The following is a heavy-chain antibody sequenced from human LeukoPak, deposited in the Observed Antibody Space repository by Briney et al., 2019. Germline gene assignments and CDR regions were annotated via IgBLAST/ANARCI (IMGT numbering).Heavy chain of an antibody. CDR1: GESFSGHY. V-gene: IGHV4-34*01. Sequence: SETLSLTCAVYGESFSGHYWSWIRQPPGKGLEWIGEINHSGSTNYNPSLKSRVTISVDTSKNQFSLKLSSVTAADTAVYYCASPADDDFNPNCFDPWGQGTLVTVSS. CDR2: INHSGST. J-gene: IGHJ5*02. D-gene: IGHD4-17*01. CDR3: ASPADDDFNPNCFDP.